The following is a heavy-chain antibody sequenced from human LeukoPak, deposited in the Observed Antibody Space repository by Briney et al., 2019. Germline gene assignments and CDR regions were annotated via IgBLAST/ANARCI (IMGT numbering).Heavy chain of an antibody. V-gene: IGHV5-51*01. J-gene: IGHJ5*02. D-gene: IGHD1-7*01. CDR2: IYPRYSDT. Sequence: GEYLKTPRNGSGYSFTSYWFGLGRQMPGKGLEGMGIIYPRYSDTRYSPSFQGQVTLSADKSLSTAYLQWSSLKASDTAMNYGARMTGTRVPFDPWGQGALVTVSS. CDR1: GYSFTSYW. CDR3: ARMTGTRVPFDP.